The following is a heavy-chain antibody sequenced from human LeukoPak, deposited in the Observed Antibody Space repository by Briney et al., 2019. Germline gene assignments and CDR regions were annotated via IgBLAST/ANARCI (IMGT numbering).Heavy chain of an antibody. J-gene: IGHJ3*02. Sequence: PSETLSLTCTVSGGSISSSSYYWAWIRQPPGKGLEWIGSIYYTGSTYYNPSLKSRVTISVDTSKNQFSLKLSSVTAADTAVYYCARVLDLYDDAFDIWGQGTMVTVSS. CDR2: IYYTGST. D-gene: IGHD5/OR15-5a*01. CDR3: ARVLDLYDDAFDI. V-gene: IGHV4-39*07. CDR1: GGSISSSSYY.